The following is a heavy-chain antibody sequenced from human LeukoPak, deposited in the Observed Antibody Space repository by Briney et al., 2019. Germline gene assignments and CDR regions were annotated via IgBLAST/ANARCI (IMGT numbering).Heavy chain of an antibody. D-gene: IGHD3-10*01. CDR1: GYTFTNYG. CDR2: ISTYNGDT. Sequence: ASVKVSCKASGYTFTNYGINWVRQAPGRGLEWMGWISTYNGDTNYAQKLQGRVTMTTDTSTSTAYMELRSLRSDDTAVYYCARDLSAGQWKYGSGTGANWFDPWGQGTLVTVSS. CDR3: ARDLSAGQWKYGSGTGANWFDP. V-gene: IGHV1-18*01. J-gene: IGHJ5*02.